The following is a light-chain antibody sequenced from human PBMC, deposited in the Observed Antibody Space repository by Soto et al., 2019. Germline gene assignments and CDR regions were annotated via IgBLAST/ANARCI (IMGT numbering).Light chain of an antibody. Sequence: DIQMTQSPSTLSASVAGRVTITCRASQSISSWVAWYQQKPGKGPKLLIYKASHLESGVPSRFSGSGSGTEFTLTISSLQPGDFATYYCQHYNTYPWTFGHGTKVDI. J-gene: IGKJ1*01. V-gene: IGKV1-5*03. CDR1: QSISSW. CDR2: KAS. CDR3: QHYNTYPWT.